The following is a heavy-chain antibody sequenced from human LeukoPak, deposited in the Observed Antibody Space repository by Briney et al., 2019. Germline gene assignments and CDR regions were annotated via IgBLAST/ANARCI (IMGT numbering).Heavy chain of an antibody. D-gene: IGHD2-15*01. CDR2: INPTGTGT. Sequence: ASVKVSCKASGYTFINNWMHWVRQAPGQGLEWIGLINPTGTGTLYAQKFQGRVTMTRDMSTSTAYMELSSLRSEDTAVYYCATEYYCSGGSCHSGRNAFDIWGQGTMVTVSS. CDR3: ATEYYCSGGSCHSGRNAFDI. CDR1: GYTFINNW. V-gene: IGHV1-46*01. J-gene: IGHJ3*02.